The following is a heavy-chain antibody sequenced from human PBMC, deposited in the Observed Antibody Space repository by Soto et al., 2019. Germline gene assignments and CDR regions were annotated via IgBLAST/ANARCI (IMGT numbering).Heavy chain of an antibody. V-gene: IGHV4-61*01. CDR3: RRGGDAYKNGR. J-gene: IGHJ4*02. Sequence: SETLSLTCTVPCGSVNIGTYYWSWLRQPPGKGLEWIGFIHYSGSTNYNPSLKSRVTMSVDTSKNQFSLKLTSVNAADTAVYYCRRGGDAYKNGRWGQGTLVTVS. D-gene: IGHD2-21*01. CDR2: IHYSGST. CDR1: CGSVNIGTYY.